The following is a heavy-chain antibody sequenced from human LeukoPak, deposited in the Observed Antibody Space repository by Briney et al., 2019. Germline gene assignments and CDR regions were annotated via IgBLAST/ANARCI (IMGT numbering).Heavy chain of an antibody. V-gene: IGHV1-8*01. CDR2: MNPNSGNT. CDR1: GYTFTSYD. D-gene: IGHD5-18*01. J-gene: IGHJ4*02. CDR3: ARGRIQLWTNDY. Sequence: ASVKVSCKASGYTFTSYDINWVRQATGQGLEWMGWMNPNSGNTGYAQKFQGRVTMTRNTSISTAYMELSSLRPEDTAVYYCARGRIQLWTNDYWGQGTLVTVSS.